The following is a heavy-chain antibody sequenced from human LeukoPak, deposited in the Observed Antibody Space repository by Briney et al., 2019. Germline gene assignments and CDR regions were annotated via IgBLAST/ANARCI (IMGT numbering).Heavy chain of an antibody. J-gene: IGHJ4*02. Sequence: GGSLRLSCAASGFTFSSYWMSWVRQAPAKGLEWVSSISSSSSLIYYADSVKGRFTISRDNAKNSLYLQMNSLRVEDTAVYYCARDYYGSETPHWGQGTLVTVSS. D-gene: IGHD3-10*01. CDR3: ARDYYGSETPH. CDR2: ISSSSSLI. V-gene: IGHV3-21*01. CDR1: GFTFSSYW.